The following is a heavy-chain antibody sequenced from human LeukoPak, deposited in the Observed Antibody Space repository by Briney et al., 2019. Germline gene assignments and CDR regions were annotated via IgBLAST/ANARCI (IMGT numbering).Heavy chain of an antibody. CDR3: AKDALGSWFDP. CDR1: GFTFSSYE. D-gene: IGHD2-15*01. CDR2: ISSSGSTI. V-gene: IGHV3-48*03. J-gene: IGHJ5*02. Sequence: GGSLRLSCAAPGFTFSSYEMNWVRQAPGKGLEWVSYISSSGSTIYYADSVKGRFTISRDNAKNSLYLQMNSLRAEDTAVYYCAKDALGSWFDPWGQGTLVTVSS.